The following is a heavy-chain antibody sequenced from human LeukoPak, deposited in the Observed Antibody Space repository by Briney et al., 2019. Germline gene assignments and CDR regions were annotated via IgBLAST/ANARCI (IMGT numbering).Heavy chain of an antibody. V-gene: IGHV3-30-3*01. CDR1: GFTFSSYA. J-gene: IGHJ4*02. CDR3: ARAQNQNSYERHFDY. D-gene: IGHD5-18*01. Sequence: GGSLRLSCAASGFTFSSYAMHWVRQAPGKGLERVAVISYDGSNKYYADSVKGRFTIPRDNSKDTLYLQMDSLRTEDTAVYYCARAQNQNSYERHFDYWGQGTLVAVSS. CDR2: ISYDGSNK.